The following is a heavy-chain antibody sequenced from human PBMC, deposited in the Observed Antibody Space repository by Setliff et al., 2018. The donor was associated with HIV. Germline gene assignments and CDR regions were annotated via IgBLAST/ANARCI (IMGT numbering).Heavy chain of an antibody. V-gene: IGHV3-21*01. Sequence: PGGSLRLSCAASGFTFSSYSMNWVRQAQGKGLEWVSSISSSSSYIYYADSVKGRFTISRDNAKNSLYLQMNSLRAEDTAVYYCARESIVGATGDAFDIWGQGTMVTVSS. CDR2: ISSSSSYI. D-gene: IGHD1-26*01. CDR1: GFTFSSYS. CDR3: ARESIVGATGDAFDI. J-gene: IGHJ3*02.